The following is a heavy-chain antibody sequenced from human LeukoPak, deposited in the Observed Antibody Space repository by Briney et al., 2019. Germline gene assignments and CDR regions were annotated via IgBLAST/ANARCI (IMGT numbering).Heavy chain of an antibody. CDR1: GVSISSYY. CDR2: IYYSGST. CDR3: ARDYLFYSRGWFDP. Sequence: SETLSLTCTVSGVSISSYYWSWIRQPPGKGLEWIGYIYYSGSTNYNPSLKSRVTISVDTSKNQFSLKLSSVTAADTAVYYCARDYLFYSRGWFDPWGQGTLVTVSS. J-gene: IGHJ5*02. D-gene: IGHD4-11*01. V-gene: IGHV4-59*01.